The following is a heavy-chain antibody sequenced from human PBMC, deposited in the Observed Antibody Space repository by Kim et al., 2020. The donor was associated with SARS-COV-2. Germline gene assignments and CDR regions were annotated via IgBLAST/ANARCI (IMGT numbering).Heavy chain of an antibody. V-gene: IGHV3-66*01. D-gene: IGHD3-10*01. Sequence: YADTVAGRVTVTRDRSKNTLYLQMNRLRADDTAVYYCARGRRDLWGLAYWGQGTLVTVSS. J-gene: IGHJ4*02. CDR3: ARGRRDLWGLAY.